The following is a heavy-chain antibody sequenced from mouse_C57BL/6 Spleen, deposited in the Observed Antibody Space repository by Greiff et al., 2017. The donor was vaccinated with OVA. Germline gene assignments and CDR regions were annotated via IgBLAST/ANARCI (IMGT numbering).Heavy chain of an antibody. CDR3: ARRAYYGSTNYAMDY. J-gene: IGHJ4*01. Sequence: QVQLQQPGAELVKPGASVKLSCKASGYTFTSYWMQWVKQRPGQGLEWIGEIDPSDSYPNYNQKFKGKATLTVDTSSSTAYMQLSSLTSEDSAVYYCARRAYYGSTNYAMDYWGQGTSVTVSS. V-gene: IGHV1-50*01. D-gene: IGHD1-1*01. CDR2: IDPSDSYP. CDR1: GYTFTSYW.